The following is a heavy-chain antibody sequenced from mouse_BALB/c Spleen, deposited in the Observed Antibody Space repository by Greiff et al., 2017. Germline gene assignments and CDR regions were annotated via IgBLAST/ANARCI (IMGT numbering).Heavy chain of an antibody. CDR1: GFTFTDYY. V-gene: IGHV7-3*02. CDR2: IRNKANGYTT. CDR3: ARETYFDY. J-gene: IGHJ2*01. Sequence: EVQLMESGGGLVQPGGSLRLSCATSGFTFTDYYMSWVRQPPGKALEWLGFIRNKANGYTTEYSASVKGRFTISRDNSQSILYLQMNTLRAEDSATYYCARETYFDYWGQGTTLTVSS.